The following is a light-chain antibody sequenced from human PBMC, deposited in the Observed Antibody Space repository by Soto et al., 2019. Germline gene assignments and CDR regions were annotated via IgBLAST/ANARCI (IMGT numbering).Light chain of an antibody. V-gene: IGLV2-14*01. J-gene: IGLJ3*02. CDR1: RSDVGGYNY. CDR3: SSYTSSSTLNRV. CDR2: EVS. Sequence: QSALTQPASVSGSPGQSITISCTGSRSDVGGYNYVSWYQQHPGKAPKLMIYEVSNRPSGVSNRFSGPKSGNTASLTISGLQAEDEADYYCSSYTSSSTLNRVFGGGTKLTVL.